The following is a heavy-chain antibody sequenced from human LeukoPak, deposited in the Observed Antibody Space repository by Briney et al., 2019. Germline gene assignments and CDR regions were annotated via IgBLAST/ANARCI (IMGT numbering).Heavy chain of an antibody. D-gene: IGHD3-10*01. CDR1: GIAFNQYS. Sequence: GGSLRLSCTASGIAFNQYSIHWVRQAPGKGLEWVAFILSDGSTKYYEDSVKGRFSISRDNSNKTLYLQMNSLSAEDTGMYYCATPPYGTDTYGSWFESWGQGTLVTVSS. J-gene: IGHJ5*01. CDR3: ATPPYGTDTYGSWFES. V-gene: IGHV3-30*02. CDR2: ILSDGSTK.